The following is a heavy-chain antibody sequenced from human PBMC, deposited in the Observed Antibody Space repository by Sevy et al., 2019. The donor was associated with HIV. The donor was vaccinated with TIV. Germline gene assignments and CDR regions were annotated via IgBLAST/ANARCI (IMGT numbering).Heavy chain of an antibody. CDR3: AREGSGQNINYDNWFDP. D-gene: IGHD4-4*01. CDR2: TYYRSKWYN. J-gene: IGHJ5*02. Sequence: QSQTLSLTCAISGDSVSSNSAAWNWIRQSPSRGLEWLGRTYYRSKWYNDYAVSVKSRITINPAKSKNQFSLQLNSLTPEDTAVYYCAREGSGQNINYDNWFDPWGQGTLVTVSS. CDR1: GDSVSSNSAA. V-gene: IGHV6-1*01.